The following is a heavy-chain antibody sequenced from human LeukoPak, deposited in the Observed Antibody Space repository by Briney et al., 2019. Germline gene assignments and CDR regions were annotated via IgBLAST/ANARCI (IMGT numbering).Heavy chain of an antibody. D-gene: IGHD3-3*01. J-gene: IGHJ3*02. CDR1: GFTFSSYA. V-gene: IGHV3-30-3*01. Sequence: GGSLRLSCAASGFTFSSYAMHWVRQAPGKGLEWVAVISYDGSSKYYADSVKGRFTISRDNSKNTLYLQMNSLRAEDTAVYYCARESPITIFVVVKKGSGACDIWGQGTMVTVSS. CDR2: ISYDGSSK. CDR3: ARESPITIFVVVKKGSGACDI.